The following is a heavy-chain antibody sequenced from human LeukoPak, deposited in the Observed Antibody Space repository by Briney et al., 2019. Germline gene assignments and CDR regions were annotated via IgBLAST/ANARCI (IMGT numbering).Heavy chain of an antibody. J-gene: IGHJ4*02. D-gene: IGHD6-13*01. CDR3: ARDEDPGYSSSWIDY. V-gene: IGHV1-18*01. CDR1: GYTFTSYG. CDR2: ISAYNGNT. Sequence: ASVKVSCKASGYTFTSYGISWVRQAPGQGLEWMGLISAYNGNTNYAQKLQGRVTMTTDTSTSTAYMELRSLRSDDTAVYYCARDEDPGYSSSWIDYWGQGTLVTVSS.